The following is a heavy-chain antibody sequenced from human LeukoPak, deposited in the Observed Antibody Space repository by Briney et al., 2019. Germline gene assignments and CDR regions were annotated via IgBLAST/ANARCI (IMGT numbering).Heavy chain of an antibody. CDR1: GYSFTGHY. CDR2: INPKSGGA. Sequence: ASVKVSCKASGYSFTGHYMHWVRQAPGQGLEWMGWINPKSGGANYAQKFQGRVTMTRDTSISTAYMELSSLRSEDTAVYYCATGPWRWLQLLDYWGQGTLVTVSS. V-gene: IGHV1-2*02. J-gene: IGHJ4*02. CDR3: ATGPWRWLQLLDY. D-gene: IGHD5-24*01.